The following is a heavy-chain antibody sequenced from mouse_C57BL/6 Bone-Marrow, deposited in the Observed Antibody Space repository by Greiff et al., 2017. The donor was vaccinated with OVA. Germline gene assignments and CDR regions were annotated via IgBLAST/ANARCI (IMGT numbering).Heavy chain of an antibody. Sequence: VQLQQSGPELVKPGASVKMSCKASGYTFTDYNMHWVKQSHGKSLEWIGYINPNNGGTSYNQKFKGKATLTVNKSSSTAYMELRSLTSEDSAVYYCARGDYSNPYYFDYGGQGTTLTVSS. D-gene: IGHD2-5*01. V-gene: IGHV1-22*01. CDR3: ARGDYSNPYYFDY. CDR2: INPNNGGT. J-gene: IGHJ2*01. CDR1: GYTFTDYN.